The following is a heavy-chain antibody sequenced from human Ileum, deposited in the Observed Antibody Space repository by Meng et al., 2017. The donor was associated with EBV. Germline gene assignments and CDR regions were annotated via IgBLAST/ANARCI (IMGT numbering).Heavy chain of an antibody. CDR2: IYHSGST. CDR1: GGSISSSNW. Sequence: QVQPHESGPGLANPSGPMSLPCAVSGGSISSSNWWSWVRQPPGKGLEWIGEIYHSGSTNYNPSLKSRVTISVDKSKNQFSLKLSSVTAADTAVYYCAREVAAAGGFDYWGQGTLVTVSS. CDR3: AREVAAAGGFDY. J-gene: IGHJ4*02. D-gene: IGHD6-13*01. V-gene: IGHV4-4*02.